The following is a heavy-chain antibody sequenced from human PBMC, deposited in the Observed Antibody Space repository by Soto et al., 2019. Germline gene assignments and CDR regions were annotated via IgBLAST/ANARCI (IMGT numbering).Heavy chain of an antibody. J-gene: IGHJ6*02. Sequence: LSLTCTVSGGSISSYYWSWMRQPPGKGLEWIGYIYYSGSTNYNPSLKSRVTISVDTSKNQFSLKLSPVTAADTAVYYCARFGDVWGRGTTVTVSS. CDR1: GGSISSYY. V-gene: IGHV4-59*01. CDR3: ARFGDV. CDR2: IYYSGST. D-gene: IGHD3-16*01.